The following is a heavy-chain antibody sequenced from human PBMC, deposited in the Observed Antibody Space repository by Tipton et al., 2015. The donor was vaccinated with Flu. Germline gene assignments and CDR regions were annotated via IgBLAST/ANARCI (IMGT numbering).Heavy chain of an antibody. D-gene: IGHD3-9*01. CDR1: GGSFSGYY. V-gene: IGHV4-34*01. J-gene: IGHJ4*02. CDR3: ARVMRTGYYKYFDY. CDR2: INHSGST. Sequence: TLSLTCAVYGGSFSGYYWGWIRQPPGKGLEWIGEINHSGSTNYNPSLKSRVTISVDTSKNQFSLKLSSVTAADTAVYYCARVMRTGYYKYFDYWGQGTLVTVSS.